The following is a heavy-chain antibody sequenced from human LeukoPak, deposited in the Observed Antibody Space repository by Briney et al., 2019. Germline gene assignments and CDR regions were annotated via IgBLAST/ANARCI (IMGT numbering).Heavy chain of an antibody. J-gene: IGHJ6*03. D-gene: IGHD3-10*01. CDR2: IIPIFGTA. CDR3: AITTHKLLWFGELLPYYYYYYYMDV. V-gene: IGHV1-69*06. Sequence: ASVKVSCKASGYTFTSYAMHWVRQAPGQGLEWMGGIIPIFGTANYAQKFQGRVTITADKSTSTAYMELSSLRSEDTAVYYCAITTHKLLWFGELLPYYYYYYYMDVWGKGTTVTVSS. CDR1: GYTFTSYA.